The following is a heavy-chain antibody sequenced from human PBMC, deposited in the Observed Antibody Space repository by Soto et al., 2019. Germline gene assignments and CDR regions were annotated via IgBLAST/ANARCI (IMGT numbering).Heavy chain of an antibody. D-gene: IGHD1-7*01. CDR3: AKGSWNYDHTIYYYYAMDV. J-gene: IGHJ6*02. CDR1: GGTFSNYG. V-gene: IGHV1-69*12. Sequence: QVQLVQSGAEVKKPGSSVKVSCKASGGTFSNYGFSWVRQAPGQGLEWMGGIIPLFGTPSYAQKFQGRVTITADESTSTANLELSSLRSEDTAVYFCAKGSWNYDHTIYYYYAMDVWGQGTTVTVSS. CDR2: IIPLFGTP.